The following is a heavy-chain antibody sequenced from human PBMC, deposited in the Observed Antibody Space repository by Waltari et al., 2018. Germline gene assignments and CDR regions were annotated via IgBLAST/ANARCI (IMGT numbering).Heavy chain of an antibody. D-gene: IGHD1-26*01. Sequence: EVQLVESGGGLIQPGGSLRLSCAASGFTVSSNYMSWVRQAPGKGLEWVSVIYSGGSTDCADAVKGRFTISRDNSKNTLYLQMNSLRAEDTAVYYCGNSGSWGEAFDIWGQGTMVTVSS. J-gene: IGHJ3*02. CDR1: GFTVSSNY. V-gene: IGHV3-53*01. CDR3: GNSGSWGEAFDI. CDR2: IYSGGST.